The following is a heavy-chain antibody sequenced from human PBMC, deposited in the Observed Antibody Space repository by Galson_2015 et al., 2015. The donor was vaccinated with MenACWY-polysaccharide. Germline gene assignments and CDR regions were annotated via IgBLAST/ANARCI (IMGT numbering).Heavy chain of an antibody. D-gene: IGHD5-18*01. CDR3: AKDGRDTGQPQYLDS. CDR2: ISGGGGTT. J-gene: IGHJ4*02. Sequence: ISGGGGTTYYTDSVEGRFTISRDNSRNSLFLQMSSLRSEDTALYYCAKDGRDTGQPQYLDSWGQGTLVTVSS. V-gene: IGHV3-43*02.